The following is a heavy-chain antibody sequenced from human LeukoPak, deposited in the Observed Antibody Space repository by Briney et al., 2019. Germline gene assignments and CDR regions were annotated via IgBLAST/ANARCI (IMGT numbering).Heavy chain of an antibody. CDR3: AREIVVVVAATYYYYYGMDV. D-gene: IGHD2-15*01. CDR2: IIPIFGTA. CDR1: GYAFIRYR. J-gene: IGHJ6*02. Sequence: SVKVSCKASGYAFIRYRIHWVRQAPGQGLEWMGGIIPIFGTANYAQKFQGRVTITADESTSTAYMELSSLRSEDTAVYYCAREIVVVVAATYYYYYGMDVWGQGTTVTVSS. V-gene: IGHV1-69*13.